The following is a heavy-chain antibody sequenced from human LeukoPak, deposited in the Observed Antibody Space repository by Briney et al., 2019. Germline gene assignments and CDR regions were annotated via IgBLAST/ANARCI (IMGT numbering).Heavy chain of an antibody. Sequence: GESLKISCKASGYSFTNYWIGWVRQMPGKGLEWMGSIYPADSDTRNRPSFRGQVTISADKSINTAYLQLSSLKASDTAMYYCARQFKMVTAYDYWGQGTLVTVSS. CDR2: IYPADSDT. CDR1: GYSFTNYW. J-gene: IGHJ4*02. D-gene: IGHD5-18*01. V-gene: IGHV5-51*01. CDR3: ARQFKMVTAYDY.